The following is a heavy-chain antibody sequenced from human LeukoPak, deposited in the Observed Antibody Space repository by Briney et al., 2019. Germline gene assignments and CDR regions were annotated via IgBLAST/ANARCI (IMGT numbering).Heavy chain of an antibody. V-gene: IGHV3-30*04. CDR2: ISYDGKIK. CDR3: SRNPEMEYWFDP. CDR1: GFRFSAHS. J-gene: IGHJ5*02. Sequence: GGSLRLSRAASGFRFSAHSVHWVRQAPGKGLEWVAFISYDGKIKQYADSVKGRFTISGDNSKNTLFLQMNSLGTGDTAMYYCSRNPEMEYWFDPWGQGTLVTVSS. D-gene: IGHD1-1*01.